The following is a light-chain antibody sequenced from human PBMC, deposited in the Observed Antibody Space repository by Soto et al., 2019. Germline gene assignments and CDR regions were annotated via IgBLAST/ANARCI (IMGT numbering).Light chain of an antibody. CDR3: LLSYSGPRV. J-gene: IGLJ3*02. CDR2: DKR. V-gene: IGLV7-46*01. CDR1: TGAVTSGHY. Sequence: QTVVTQEPSLTVSPGGTVTLTCGSSTGAVTSGHYPYWFQQKPGQPPGTLVYDKRNKNPWTPVRFSGSLLGGKAPLTLSGAQPEDEAEYYCLLSYSGPRVFGGGTKLTVL.